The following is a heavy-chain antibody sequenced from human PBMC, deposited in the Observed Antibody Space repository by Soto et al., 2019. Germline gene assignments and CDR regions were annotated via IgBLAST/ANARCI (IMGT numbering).Heavy chain of an antibody. D-gene: IGHD3-16*01. V-gene: IGHV4-34*01. CDR3: AREVTSRYFEL. J-gene: IGHJ2*01. CDR1: GGSFIEYY. CDR2: INHSGST. Sequence: QVRLQQWGAGLVKPSETLPLTCAGYGGSFIEYYWIWIREPPGKGLEWIGAINHSGSTNYNPSRKRRVTISVDTSTNQFSLTLNSVTAADTAVYACAREVTSRYFELWGRGTPVTVSS.